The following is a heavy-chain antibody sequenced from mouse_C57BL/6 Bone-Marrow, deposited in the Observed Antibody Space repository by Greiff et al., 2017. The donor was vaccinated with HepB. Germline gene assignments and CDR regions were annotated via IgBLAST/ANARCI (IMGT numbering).Heavy chain of an antibody. CDR3: ASHPLLRYPYYFDY. V-gene: IGHV1-61*01. J-gene: IGHJ2*01. CDR1: GYTFTSYW. CDR2: IYPSDSET. D-gene: IGHD1-1*01. Sequence: VQLQQPGAELVRPGSSVKLSCKASGYTFTSYWMDWVKQRPGQGLEWIGNIYPSDSETHYNQKFKDKATLTVDKSSSTAYMQLSSLTSEDSAVYYCASHPLLRYPYYFDYWGQGTTLTVSS.